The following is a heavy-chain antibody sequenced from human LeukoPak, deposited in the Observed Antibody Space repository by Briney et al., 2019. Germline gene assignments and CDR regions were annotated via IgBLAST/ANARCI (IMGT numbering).Heavy chain of an antibody. J-gene: IGHJ2*01. V-gene: IGHV4-39*07. CDR1: GGSISSSSYY. D-gene: IGHD6-19*01. CDR3: ARDRAIAVAGRVPYWYFDL. CDR2: IYYSGST. Sequence: SETLSLTCTVSGGSISSSSYYWGWIRQPPGKGLEWIGSIYYSGSTYYNPSLKSRVTISVDTSKNQFSLKLSSVTAADTAVYYCARDRAIAVAGRVPYWYFDLWGRGTLVTVSS.